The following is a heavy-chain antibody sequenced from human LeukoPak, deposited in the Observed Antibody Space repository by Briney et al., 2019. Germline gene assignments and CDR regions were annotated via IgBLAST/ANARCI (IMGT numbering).Heavy chain of an antibody. CDR1: GFTFSSYA. V-gene: IGHV3-64*01. CDR2: ISRNGGST. CDR3: ARVSDISVAAFFDY. Sequence: SGGSLRLSCAASGFTFSSYAIHWVRQAPGKGLEYVSAISRNGGSTYYANSVKGRFTISRDNSKNTLYLQMNSLRAEDTALYYCARVSDISVAAFFDYWGQGTLVTVSS. D-gene: IGHD6-19*01. J-gene: IGHJ4*02.